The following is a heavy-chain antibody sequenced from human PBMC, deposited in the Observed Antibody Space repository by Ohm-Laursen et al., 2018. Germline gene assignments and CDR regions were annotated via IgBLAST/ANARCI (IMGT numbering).Heavy chain of an antibody. J-gene: IGHJ3*02. V-gene: IGHV4-4*07. CDR3: ARRDITKAFNI. CDR1: GDSINNYY. Sequence: PGTLSLTCTVPGDSINNYYWSWIRQPAGKGLEWIGRMYATGSSNYNPSLQSRVTMSEDTSKNQFSLRLSSVTAADTAAYFCARRDITKAFNIWGQGTLVTVSS. D-gene: IGHD2-21*02. CDR2: MYATGSS.